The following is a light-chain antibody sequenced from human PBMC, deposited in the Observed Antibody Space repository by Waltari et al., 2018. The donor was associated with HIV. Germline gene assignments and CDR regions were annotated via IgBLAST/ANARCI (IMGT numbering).Light chain of an antibody. CDR1: SSDVGGYNS. CDR3: SSFTSSSSYV. V-gene: IGLV2-14*01. Sequence: QSALTQPASVSGSPGQSITISCSGTSSDVGGYNSVSWYQQHPGKAPKLMIYEVSNRPSGVSNRFSGSKSGNTASLTISGLQAEDEADYYCSSFTSSSSYVFGTGTKVTVL. CDR2: EVS. J-gene: IGLJ1*01.